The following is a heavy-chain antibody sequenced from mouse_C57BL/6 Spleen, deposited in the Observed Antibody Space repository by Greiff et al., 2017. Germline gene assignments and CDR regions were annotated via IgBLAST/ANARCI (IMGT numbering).Heavy chain of an antibody. CDR3: TRRDKDYAMDY. D-gene: IGHD3-3*01. Sequence: QVQLQQSGAELVRPGASVTLSCKASGYTFTDYEMHWVKQTPVHGLEWIGAIDPETGGTAYNQKFKGKAILTADKSSSTAYMELRSLTSEDSAVYYCTRRDKDYAMDYWGQGTSVTVSS. CDR1: GYTFTDYE. CDR2: IDPETGGT. J-gene: IGHJ4*01. V-gene: IGHV1-15*01.